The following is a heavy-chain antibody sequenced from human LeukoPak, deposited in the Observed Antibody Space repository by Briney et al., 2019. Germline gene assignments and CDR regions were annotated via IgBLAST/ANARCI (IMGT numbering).Heavy chain of an antibody. J-gene: IGHJ6*03. D-gene: IGHD2-2*01. CDR1: GGSISSSRYY. V-gene: IGHV4-39*01. Sequence: SETLSLTCTVSGGSISSSRYYWGWIRQPPGKGLEWIGSIYYSGSTYYNSSLKSRVTISVDTSKNEFSLKLSSVTAADTAVYYCARRDRGYCSSTSCRRYYYYYYYMDVWGKGTTVTVSS. CDR3: ARRDRGYCSSTSCRRYYYYYYYMDV. CDR2: IYYSGST.